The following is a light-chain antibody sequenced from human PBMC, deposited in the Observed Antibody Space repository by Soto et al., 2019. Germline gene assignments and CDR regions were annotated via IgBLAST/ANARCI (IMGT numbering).Light chain of an antibody. CDR2: EVT. J-gene: IGLJ2*01. CDR3: ASYAGSYNDVV. V-gene: IGLV2-8*01. Sequence: QSALTQPPSASGSPGQSVTISCTGTSSDFGGTNYVSWYQQHPGKAPKLMIFEVTNRPSGVPDRFSGSKSGNTASLTVSGLQAADEAAYYYASYAGSYNDVVFGGGTKLTVL. CDR1: SSDFGGTNY.